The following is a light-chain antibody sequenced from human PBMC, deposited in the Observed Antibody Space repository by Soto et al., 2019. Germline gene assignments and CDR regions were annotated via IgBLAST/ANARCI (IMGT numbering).Light chain of an antibody. CDR2: RNN. J-gene: IGLJ1*01. Sequence: QSVLTQSPSASGTPGQRVTISCSGSSSNIGSNYVYWYQQLPGTAPKLLIYRNNQRPSGVPDRFSGSKSGTSASLAISGLRSEDEADYYCAAWDDSLRGVFGTGTKLTVL. CDR1: SSNIGSNY. CDR3: AAWDDSLRGV. V-gene: IGLV1-47*01.